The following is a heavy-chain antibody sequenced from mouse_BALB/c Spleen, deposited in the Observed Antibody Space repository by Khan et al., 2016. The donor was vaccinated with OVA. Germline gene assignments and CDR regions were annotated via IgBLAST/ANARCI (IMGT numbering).Heavy chain of an antibody. Sequence: QVQLKESGPELVRPGVSVKISCKGSGYTFPDYGMHWVRQSPAKSLEWIGVITTYSGDTNYNQKFKGKATMTVDKSSSTAYMELARLTSEDSAIYYCARLTLRLDYWGQGTSVTVSS. J-gene: IGHJ4*01. CDR3: ARLTLRLDY. V-gene: IGHV1S137*01. CDR1: GYTFPDYG. CDR2: ITTYSGDT. D-gene: IGHD1-1*01.